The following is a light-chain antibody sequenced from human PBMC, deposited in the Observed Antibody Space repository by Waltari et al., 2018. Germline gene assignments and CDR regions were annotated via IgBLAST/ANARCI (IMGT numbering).Light chain of an antibody. V-gene: IGKV1-NL1*01. CDR1: QGLTAS. CDR3: QQYHQAPYT. CDR2: AGC. Sequence: DIQMTQSPSSLSASVGDTVTITCRASQGLTASLARYQHTPGRAPTLLLDAGCRLVTGVPSRFSGTGSGTDFTLTITSLQPEDFATYYCQQYHQAPYTFGQGTKLEIK. J-gene: IGKJ2*01.